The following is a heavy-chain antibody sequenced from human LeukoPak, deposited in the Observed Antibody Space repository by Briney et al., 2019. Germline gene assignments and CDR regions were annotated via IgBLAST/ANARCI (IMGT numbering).Heavy chain of an antibody. J-gene: IGHJ4*02. Sequence: PGRSLRLSRAPSGFTFRDYYMSALRLAPGKGREWISYISSRGKNIYDANTVKGRFNISRDNAKNSLDLQMNSLRAEDTALYYCARDSPPNYYESSGYYYVDYWGQGTQVTVSS. CDR3: ARDSPPNYYESSGYYYVDY. D-gene: IGHD3-22*01. V-gene: IGHV3-11*04. CDR2: ISSRGKNI. CDR1: GFTFRDYY.